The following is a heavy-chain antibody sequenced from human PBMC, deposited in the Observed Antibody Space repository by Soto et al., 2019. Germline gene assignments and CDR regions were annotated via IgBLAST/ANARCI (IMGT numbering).Heavy chain of an antibody. J-gene: IGHJ6*02. CDR3: ACNSITGTTFYYYGMDV. Sequence: QVQLQESGPGLVKPSETLSLTCTVSGGSISSYYWSWIRQPPGKGLEWIGYIYYSGSTNYNPSLKSRVTISVDTSKNQFSLKLSSVTAADTAVYYCACNSITGTTFYYYGMDVWGQGTTVTVSS. D-gene: IGHD1-20*01. CDR2: IYYSGST. CDR1: GGSISSYY. V-gene: IGHV4-59*01.